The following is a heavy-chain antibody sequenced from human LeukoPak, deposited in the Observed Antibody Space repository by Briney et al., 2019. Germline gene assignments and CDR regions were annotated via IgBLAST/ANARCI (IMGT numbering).Heavy chain of an antibody. Sequence: PSETLSLTCAVYGGSFSGYYWSWIRQPPGKGLEWIGEINHSGSTNYNPSLKSRVTISVDTSKNQFSLKLSSVTAADTAVYYCARLKGSSYYFDHWGQGTLVTVSS. CDR3: ARLKGSSYYFDH. V-gene: IGHV4-34*01. CDR2: INHSGST. J-gene: IGHJ4*02. CDR1: GGSFSGYY. D-gene: IGHD1-26*01.